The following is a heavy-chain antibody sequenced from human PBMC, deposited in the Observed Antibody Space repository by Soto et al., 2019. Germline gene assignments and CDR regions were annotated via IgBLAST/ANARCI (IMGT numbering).Heavy chain of an antibody. CDR3: ARGIRYSSGWDFDY. V-gene: IGHV1-69*06. CDR1: GGTFSTDA. CDR2: IIPMFGTP. D-gene: IGHD6-19*01. Sequence: QVQLVQSGAEVRKPGSSVKVSCTASGGTFSTDAISWVRQAPGQGLEWMGGIIPMFGTPNYAQKFQGKVTIAADKSTSTVYMELSSLRSEDTAVYFCARGIRYSSGWDFDYWGQGTLVTVSS. J-gene: IGHJ4*02.